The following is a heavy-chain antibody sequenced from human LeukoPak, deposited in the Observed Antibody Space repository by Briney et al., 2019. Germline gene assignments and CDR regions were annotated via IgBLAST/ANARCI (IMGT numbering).Heavy chain of an antibody. CDR2: INSDGSST. CDR3: ARVNTRAADFDY. V-gene: IGHV3-74*01. Sequence: PGGSLRLSCAASGFTFSSYWMHWVRQAPGKGLVWVSRINSDGSSTSYADSVKGRFTISRDNVKNTLYLQMNSLRAEDTAVYYCARVNTRAADFDYWGQGTLVTVSS. CDR1: GFTFSSYW. J-gene: IGHJ4*02. D-gene: IGHD2-2*02.